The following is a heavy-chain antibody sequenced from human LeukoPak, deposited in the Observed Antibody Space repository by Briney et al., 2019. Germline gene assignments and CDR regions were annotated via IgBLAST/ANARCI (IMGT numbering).Heavy chain of an antibody. J-gene: IGHJ4*02. D-gene: IGHD3-10*01. CDR2: ILYTGSS. CDR1: GDSIGSGFYY. V-gene: IGHV4-31*03. Sequence: SETLSLTCNVSGDSIGSGFYYWSWIRQHPGTGLEWIGYILYTGSSYYNPSLKSRLTMSIDTPKNQFSLNLRSVTAADTALYYCARGAMGESGFDYWGQGTLVTVSS. CDR3: ARGAMGESGFDY.